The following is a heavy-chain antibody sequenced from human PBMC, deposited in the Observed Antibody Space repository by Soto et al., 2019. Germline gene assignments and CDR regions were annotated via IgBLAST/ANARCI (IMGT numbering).Heavy chain of an antibody. V-gene: IGHV3-23*01. CDR1: GFTFSSYA. J-gene: IGHJ6*02. CDR2: ISGSGGNT. D-gene: IGHD1-26*01. CDR3: AILNSVSYAYHGMDV. Sequence: EVQLLESGGDLVQPGGSLRLSCAASGFTFSSYAMNWVRQAPGKGLEWVSAISGSGGNTFYAASVKGRFTLSRDNSKITLCLQLHALRAEDTSSFYCAILNSVSYAYHGMDVWGQGTTLTVSS.